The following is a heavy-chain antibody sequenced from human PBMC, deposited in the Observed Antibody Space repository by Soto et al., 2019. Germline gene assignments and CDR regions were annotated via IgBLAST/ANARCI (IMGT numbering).Heavy chain of an antibody. J-gene: IGHJ6*02. CDR1: GFTFVSYA. D-gene: IGHD2-15*01. CDR2: SSGSGGST. V-gene: IGHV3-23*01. CDR3: AKDRVDCSGGSCYYGMDG. Sequence: WGSLRLSCAASGFTFVSYAIIFFRQAAGKGLEWVSASSGSGGSTYYADSVKGRFTISRDNSKNTLYLQMNSLRDEDTAVYYCAKDRVDCSGGSCYYGMDGWGPGTTVAVFS.